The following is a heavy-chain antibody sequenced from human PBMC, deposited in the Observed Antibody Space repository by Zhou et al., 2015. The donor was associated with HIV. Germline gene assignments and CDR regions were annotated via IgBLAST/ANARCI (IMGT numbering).Heavy chain of an antibody. CDR2: IIPIFGTA. D-gene: IGHD2-2*01. CDR3: ALLEAAMPPRDLDY. CDR1: GGTFSSYA. Sequence: QVQLVQSGAEVKKPGASMKVSCKASGGTFSSYAISWVRQAPGQGLEWMGGIIPIFGTANYAQKFQGRVTITADESTSTAYMELSSLRSEDTAVYYCALLEAAMPPRDLDYWGQGTLVTVSS. J-gene: IGHJ4*02. V-gene: IGHV1-69*13.